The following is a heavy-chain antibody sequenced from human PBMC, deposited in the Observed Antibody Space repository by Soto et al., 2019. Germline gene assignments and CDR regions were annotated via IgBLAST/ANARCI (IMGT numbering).Heavy chain of an antibody. D-gene: IGHD3-3*01. J-gene: IGHJ5*01. CDR2: INHSGST. CDR1: GGSFSGYY. Sequence: SETLSLTCAVYGGSFSGYYWSWIRQPPGKGLEWIGEINHSGSTNYNPSLKSRVTISVDTSKNQFSLKLSSVTAADTAVYYCARELSFYDFWSGYLNWFDSCAQGSL. V-gene: IGHV4-34*01. CDR3: ARELSFYDFWSGYLNWFDS.